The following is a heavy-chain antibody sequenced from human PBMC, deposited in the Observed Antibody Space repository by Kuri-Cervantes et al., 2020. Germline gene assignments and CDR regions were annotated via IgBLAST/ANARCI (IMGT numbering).Heavy chain of an antibody. Sequence: ESLKISCAVYGGSFSGYYWSWIRQPPGKGLEWIGEINHSGSTNYNPSLKSRVTISVDTSKNQFSLKLSSVTAADTAVYYCARLSSYDSSAQFYWGQGTLVTVSS. V-gene: IGHV4-34*01. D-gene: IGHD3-22*01. CDR2: INHSGST. J-gene: IGHJ4*02. CDR3: ARLSSYDSSAQFY. CDR1: GGSFSGYY.